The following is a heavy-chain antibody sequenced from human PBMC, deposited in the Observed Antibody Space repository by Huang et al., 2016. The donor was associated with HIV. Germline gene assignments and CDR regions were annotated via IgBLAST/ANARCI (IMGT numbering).Heavy chain of an antibody. V-gene: IGHV4-34*12. CDR1: GGSFSNYH. CDR3: ARMDGTYYYYVLDV. Sequence: QAHLEQWGAGLLKPSETLSLTCAVYGGSFSNYHWSWIRQPPGNGLEWMGLIILCGRTNCNPSLKRRVTMAVDLSKNQFSRKLGSVTAADTAIYYCARMDGTYYYYVLDVWGQGTTVTVSS. CDR2: IILCGRT. J-gene: IGHJ6*02. D-gene: IGHD3-16*01.